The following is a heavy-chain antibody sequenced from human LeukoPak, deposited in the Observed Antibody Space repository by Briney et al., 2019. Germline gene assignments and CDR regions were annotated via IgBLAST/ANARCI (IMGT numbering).Heavy chain of an antibody. CDR3: ARPWNGWYYDIWSGLRDDY. Sequence: GGSLRLSCAASGFTFSSYWMSWVRQAPGKGLEWVANIKQDGSEKYYVDSVKGRFTISRDNAKNSLYLQMNSLRAEDTAVYYCARPWNGWYYDIWSGLRDDYWGQGTLVTVSS. J-gene: IGHJ4*02. CDR2: IKQDGSEK. D-gene: IGHD3-3*01. V-gene: IGHV3-7*01. CDR1: GFTFSSYW.